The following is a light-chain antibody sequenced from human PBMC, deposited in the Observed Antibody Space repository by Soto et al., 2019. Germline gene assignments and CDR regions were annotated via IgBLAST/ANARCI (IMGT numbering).Light chain of an antibody. CDR2: EVS. CDR1: SSDVGGYNY. Sequence: QSALTQPASVSGSPGQSITISCTGTSSDVGGYNYVSWYQHHPGKAPKLMIYEVSNRPSGVSYRFSGSKSGNTASLTISGLQAEDEADYYCCSYTSTSTLVFGGGTKLTVL. CDR3: CSYTSTSTLV. J-gene: IGLJ2*01. V-gene: IGLV2-14*01.